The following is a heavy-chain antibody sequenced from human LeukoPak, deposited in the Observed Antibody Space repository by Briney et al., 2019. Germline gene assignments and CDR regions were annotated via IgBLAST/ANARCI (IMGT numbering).Heavy chain of an antibody. CDR2: ISSSSSYI. V-gene: IGHV3-21*01. D-gene: IGHD6-13*01. CDR3: ARASYSSPGAFDI. J-gene: IGHJ3*02. CDR1: GFTFSSYS. Sequence: GGSLRLSCAASGFTFSSYSMNWVRQAPGKGLEWVSSISSSSSYIYYADSVKGRFTISRDNAKNSLYLQMNSLRAEDTAVYYCARASYSSPGAFDIWGQGTMATVSS.